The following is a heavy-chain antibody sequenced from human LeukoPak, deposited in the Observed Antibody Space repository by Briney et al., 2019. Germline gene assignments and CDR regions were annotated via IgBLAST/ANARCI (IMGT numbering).Heavy chain of an antibody. D-gene: IGHD3-10*01. J-gene: IGHJ6*03. CDR1: GFTLSSYS. CDR2: ISSSGSTI. Sequence: GGSLRLSCAASGFTLSSYSMNWVRQAPGKGLEWVSYISSSGSTIYYADSVKGRFTISRDNAKNSLYLQMNSLRAEDTAVYYCARGRPPHGSGSYYNPLNYYMDVWGKGTTVTISS. CDR3: ARGRPPHGSGSYYNPLNYYMDV. V-gene: IGHV3-48*04.